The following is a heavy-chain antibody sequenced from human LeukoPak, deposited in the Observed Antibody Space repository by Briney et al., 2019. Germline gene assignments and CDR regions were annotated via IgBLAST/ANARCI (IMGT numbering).Heavy chain of an antibody. CDR3: ARAFGRGYTSTFFDY. CDR1: GFTFSSYA. V-gene: IGHV3-23*01. Sequence: GGSLRLSCAASGFTFSSYAMSWVRQAPGKGLEWVSVISGSGDSTYYADSVKGRFTFSRDNSKNTLSLQMNSLRAEDTAVYYCARAFGRGYTSTFFDYWGQGTLVTVSS. D-gene: IGHD6-13*01. J-gene: IGHJ4*02. CDR2: ISGSGDST.